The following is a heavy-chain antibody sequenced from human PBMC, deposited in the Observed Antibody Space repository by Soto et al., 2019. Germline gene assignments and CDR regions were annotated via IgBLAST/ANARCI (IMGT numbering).Heavy chain of an antibody. D-gene: IGHD3-22*01. V-gene: IGHV1-18*01. J-gene: IGHJ4*02. CDR3: ARGTWYYDSSGYYSFDY. Sequence: ASGKVSCKASGYSFTNYGISWVRQAPGQGLEWMGWISAYNGNTNYAQNLQGRVTMTTDTSTSTAYMELRSLRSDDTAVFYCARGTWYYDSSGYYSFDYWGQGTLVTVSS. CDR2: ISAYNGNT. CDR1: GYSFTNYG.